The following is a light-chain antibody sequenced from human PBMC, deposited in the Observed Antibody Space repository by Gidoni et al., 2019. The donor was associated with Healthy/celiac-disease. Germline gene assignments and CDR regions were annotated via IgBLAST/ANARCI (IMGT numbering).Light chain of an antibody. CDR3: QQYYSTPWT. Sequence: IVMTQSPDSLAVSLGERATINCKSSQSVLYSSNNKNYLAWYQQKPGQPPKLLIYWASTRESGVPDRFSGSGSGTDFTLTISRLQAEDVAVYYCQQYYSTPWTFXQXTKVEIK. V-gene: IGKV4-1*01. J-gene: IGKJ1*01. CDR1: QSVLYSSNNKNY. CDR2: WAS.